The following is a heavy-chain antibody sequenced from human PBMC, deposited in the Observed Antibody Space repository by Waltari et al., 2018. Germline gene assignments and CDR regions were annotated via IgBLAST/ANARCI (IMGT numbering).Heavy chain of an antibody. J-gene: IGHJ4*02. CDR3: ARHQVKKEMATMPLDY. Sequence: QVQLQESGPGLVKPSETLSLTCAVSGYSISSGYYWGWIRPPTGKGLEWIGSIYHSGSTYYNPSLKSRVTISVDTSKNQFSLKLSSVTAADTAVYYCARHQVKKEMATMPLDYWGQGTLVTVSS. V-gene: IGHV4-38-2*01. D-gene: IGHD5-12*01. CDR2: IYHSGST. CDR1: GYSISSGYY.